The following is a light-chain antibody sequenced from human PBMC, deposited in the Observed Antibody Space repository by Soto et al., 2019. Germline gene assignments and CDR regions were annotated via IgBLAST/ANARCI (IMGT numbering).Light chain of an antibody. Sequence: EVVMRQSPATLSVSLEEGATLSCRASQGIGDTLAWYQHKPGHTPRLLIYDTSTRATGVPTRFSGSRSGAEFTLTINSLRSEDFAVYYCQPYNNWPLTVGGGTKVDIK. V-gene: IGKV3-15*01. CDR2: DTS. J-gene: IGKJ4*01. CDR3: QPYNNWPLT. CDR1: QGIGDT.